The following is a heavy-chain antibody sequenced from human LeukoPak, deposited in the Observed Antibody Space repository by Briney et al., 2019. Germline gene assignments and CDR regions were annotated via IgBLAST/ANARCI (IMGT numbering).Heavy chain of an antibody. CDR1: GGTFSSYA. CDR3: ARAADYYDSSGYYYA. Sequence: GASVTVSCTASGGTFSSYAISWVRQAPGQGLEWMGGIIPIFGTANYAQKFQGRVTITADESTSTAYMELSSLRSEDTAVYYCARAADYYDSSGYYYAWGQGTLVTVSS. D-gene: IGHD3-22*01. J-gene: IGHJ5*02. CDR2: IIPIFGTA. V-gene: IGHV1-69*13.